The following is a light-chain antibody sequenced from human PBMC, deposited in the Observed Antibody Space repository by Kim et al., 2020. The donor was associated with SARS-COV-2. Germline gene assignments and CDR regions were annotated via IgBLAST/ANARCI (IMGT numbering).Light chain of an antibody. CDR2: VTS. J-gene: IGKJ2*02. V-gene: IGKV3-15*01. CDR1: QSFGTN. Sequence: EIVMTQSPATLSVSPGERATLSCRASQSFGTNLAWYQQKPGQAPRLLLYVTSIRATGIPARFSGSGSGTEFTLTISSLQSEDFAFYYCQQYNNWPLPCTFGQGTKLEI. CDR3: QQYNNWPLPCT.